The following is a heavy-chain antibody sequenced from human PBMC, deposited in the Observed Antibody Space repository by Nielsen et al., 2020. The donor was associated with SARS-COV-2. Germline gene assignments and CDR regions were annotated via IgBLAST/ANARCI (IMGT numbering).Heavy chain of an antibody. CDR2: INHSGST. Sequence: SETLSLTCAVYGGSFSGYYWSWIRQPPGKGLEWIGEINHSGSTNYNPSLKSRVTISVDMSKNQFSLKLSSVTAADTAVYYCARFRPAYSSSWYWFDPWGQGTLVTVSS. J-gene: IGHJ5*02. V-gene: IGHV4-34*01. CDR1: GGSFSGYY. D-gene: IGHD6-13*01. CDR3: ARFRPAYSSSWYWFDP.